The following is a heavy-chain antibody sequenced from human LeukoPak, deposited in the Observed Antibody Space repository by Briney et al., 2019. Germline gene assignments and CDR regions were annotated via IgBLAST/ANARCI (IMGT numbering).Heavy chain of an antibody. CDR1: GYTFTSYD. D-gene: IGHD6-19*01. Sequence: ASVKVSCKASGYTFTSYDISWVRQATGQGLEWMGWINPNSGNTDYAQKFQGRVTITRNTSINTAYMELRILRSEDTAVYYCARAAASYSSGFDYWGQGTLVTVSS. CDR3: ARAAASYSSGFDY. V-gene: IGHV1-8*03. CDR2: INPNSGNT. J-gene: IGHJ4*02.